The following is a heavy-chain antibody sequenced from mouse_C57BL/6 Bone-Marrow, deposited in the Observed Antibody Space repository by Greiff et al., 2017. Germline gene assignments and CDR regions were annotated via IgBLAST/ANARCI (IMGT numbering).Heavy chain of an antibody. V-gene: IGHV1-50*01. J-gene: IGHJ2*01. Sequence: QVQLQQPGAELVMPGASVKLSCKASGYTFTSYWMHWVKQRPGQGLEWIGEIDPSDSYTNYNQTFKGKATLTVDTSSSTAYMQLSSLTSEDSAVYYCARWGDYDYWGQGTTLTVSS. CDR3: ARWGDYDY. CDR2: IDPSDSYT. D-gene: IGHD2-4*01. CDR1: GYTFTSYW.